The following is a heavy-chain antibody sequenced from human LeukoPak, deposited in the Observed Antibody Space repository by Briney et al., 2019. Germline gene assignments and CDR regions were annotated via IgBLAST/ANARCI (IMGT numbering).Heavy chain of an antibody. CDR2: ISAGGGGT. Sequence: PGGSLRLSCGASGFTFSTYAMTWVRQAPGKGLEWVSSISAGGGGTSNADSVKGRFTISRDNSKNTLYLQMNSLTAEDTAVYYCAKRSRTEYYFDYWGQGTLVTVSS. V-gene: IGHV3-23*01. CDR1: GFTFSTYA. J-gene: IGHJ4*02. CDR3: AKRSRTEYYFDY.